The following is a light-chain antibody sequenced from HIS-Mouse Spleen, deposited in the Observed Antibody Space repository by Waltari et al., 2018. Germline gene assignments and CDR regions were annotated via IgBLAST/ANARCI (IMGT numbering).Light chain of an antibody. J-gene: IGLJ2*01. CDR1: NIGSKS. CDR2: GDS. Sequence: SYVLTQPPSVSVAPGKTARITCGGNNIGSKSVHWYQQKPGQAPVLVVYGDSDRHSGIPERFSGSNSGNTATLTISRVEAGDEADYYCQVWDSSSDHVVFGGGTKLTVL. CDR3: QVWDSSSDHVV. V-gene: IGLV3-21*03.